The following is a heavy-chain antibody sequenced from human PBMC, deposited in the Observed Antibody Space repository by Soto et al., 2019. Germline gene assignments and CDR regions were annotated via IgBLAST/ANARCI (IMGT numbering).Heavy chain of an antibody. D-gene: IGHD3-22*01. V-gene: IGHV1-69*02. CDR3: ARVRRSDYYDSSGYYY. J-gene: IGHJ4*02. Sequence: ASVKVSCKASGGTFSSYTISWVRQAPGQGLEWMGRIIPILGIANYAQKFQGRVTITADKSTSTAYMELSSLRSEDTAVYYCARVRRSDYYDSSGYYYSGQGTLVTVSS. CDR2: IIPILGIA. CDR1: GGTFSSYT.